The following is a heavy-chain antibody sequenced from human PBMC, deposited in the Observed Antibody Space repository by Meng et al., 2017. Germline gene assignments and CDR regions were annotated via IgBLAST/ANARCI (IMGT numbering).Heavy chain of an antibody. V-gene: IGHV1-3*01. CDR2: INAGNGNT. J-gene: IGHJ5*02. CDR1: VYTFTSYS. Sequence: QVQLVQAGAEVKKPGTAVKESCKAYVYTFTSYSMHWVRQARGQRLEWMGWINAGNGNTKYLQKFQGRVTITRDTSASIAYMELSSLRSEDTAVYNCARDKLKTFDPWGQGTLVTVSS. CDR3: ARDKLKTFDP.